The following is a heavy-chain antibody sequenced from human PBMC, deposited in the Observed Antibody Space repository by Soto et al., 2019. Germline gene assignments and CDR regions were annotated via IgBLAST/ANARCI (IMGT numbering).Heavy chain of an antibody. CDR2: ISAYNGNT. V-gene: IGHV1-18*01. Sequence: ASVKVSCKASGYTFTSYGISWVRQAPGQGLEWMGWISAYNGNTNYAQKLQGRVTMTTDTSTSTAYMELRSPRSDDTAVYYCARATYYYDSSGYYFHYFDYWGQGTLVTVSS. D-gene: IGHD3-22*01. CDR1: GYTFTSYG. J-gene: IGHJ4*02. CDR3: ARATYYYDSSGYYFHYFDY.